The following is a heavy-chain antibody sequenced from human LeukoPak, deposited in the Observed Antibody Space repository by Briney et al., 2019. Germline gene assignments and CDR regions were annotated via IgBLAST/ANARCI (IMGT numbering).Heavy chain of an antibody. D-gene: IGHD3-22*01. CDR2: IYYSGST. Sequence: SETLSLTCTVSGGSISSSSYYWGWIRQPPGKGLEWIGSIYYSGSTYYNPSLKSRVAISVDTSKNQFSLKLISVTAADTAVYFCARHGCYDSSGYLGDYWGQGTLVTVSS. J-gene: IGHJ4*02. V-gene: IGHV4-39*01. CDR3: ARHGCYDSSGYLGDY. CDR1: GGSISSSSYY.